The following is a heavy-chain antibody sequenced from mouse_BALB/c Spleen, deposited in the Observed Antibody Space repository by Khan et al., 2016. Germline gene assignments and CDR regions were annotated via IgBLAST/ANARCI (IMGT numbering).Heavy chain of an antibody. Sequence: QVQLQQSGTELPRPGASVKLSCKASGYTFTDYYLHWVKQRTGQGLEWIGEIFPGSGSTYYTEKFKGKASLTADTSTSTTYMQLSSLTSEDSAVYFCARSCYGYFAMDYWGHGASVTVSS. CDR1: GYTFTDYY. CDR2: IFPGSGST. CDR3: ARSCYGYFAMDY. J-gene: IGHJ4*01. V-gene: IGHV1-77*01. D-gene: IGHD1-1*02.